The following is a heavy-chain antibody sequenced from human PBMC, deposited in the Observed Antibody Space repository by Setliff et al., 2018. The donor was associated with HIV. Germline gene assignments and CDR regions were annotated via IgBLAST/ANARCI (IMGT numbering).Heavy chain of an antibody. Sequence: GASVKVSCKASGYTFTSDYIHWVRQAPGQGLEWMGIINPRGGYTSYARKFQGRVTMTRDTSTSTVYMEMTSLRSEDTAVYYCARDREFLDYYDSSGHPDYYFDQWGQGTLVTVSS. V-gene: IGHV1-46*01. CDR1: GYTFTSDY. CDR2: INPRGGYT. CDR3: ARDREFLDYYDSSGHPDYYFDQ. D-gene: IGHD3-22*01. J-gene: IGHJ4*02.